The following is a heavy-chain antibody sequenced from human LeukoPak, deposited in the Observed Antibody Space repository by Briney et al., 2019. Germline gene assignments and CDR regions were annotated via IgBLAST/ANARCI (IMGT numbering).Heavy chain of an antibody. J-gene: IGHJ4*02. CDR1: GGSFSGYY. V-gene: IGHV4-34*01. Sequence: SETLSLTCAVYGGSFSGYYWSWIRQPPGKGLEWIGEINHSGSTNYNPSLKSRVTISVDTSKNQFSLKLSSVTAADTAVYYCARIGFSSGYYYYFDYWGQGTLVTVSS. D-gene: IGHD3-22*01. CDR2: INHSGST. CDR3: ARIGFSSGYYYYFDY.